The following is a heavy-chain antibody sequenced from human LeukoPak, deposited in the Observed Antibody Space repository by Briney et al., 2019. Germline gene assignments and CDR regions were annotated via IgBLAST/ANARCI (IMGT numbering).Heavy chain of an antibody. CDR1: GFTFDGYA. CDR3: AKDSSGWYQPSSDY. CDR2: ISWNGNII. J-gene: IGHJ4*02. D-gene: IGHD6-19*01. V-gene: IGHV3-9*01. Sequence: GGSLRLSCAASGFTFDGYAMHWVRQAPGKGLEWVSGISWNGNIITYADSVKGRFTISRDNVKNSLYLQLNSLRAEDTALYYCAKDSSGWYQPSSDYWGQGTLVTVSS.